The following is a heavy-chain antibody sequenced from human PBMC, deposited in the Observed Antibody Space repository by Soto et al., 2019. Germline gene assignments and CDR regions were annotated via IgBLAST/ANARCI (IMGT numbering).Heavy chain of an antibody. Sequence: PSETLSLTCAVSGGSISSGGYSWSWIRQPPGKGLEWIGYIYHSGSAYYNPSLKSRVTISVDRSKNHFSLKLSSVTAADTAVYYCARSRGRRSEYYDSSGYYYYGMDVWGQGTTVTVSS. D-gene: IGHD3-22*01. CDR1: GGSISSGGYS. CDR3: ARSRGRRSEYYDSSGYYYYGMDV. V-gene: IGHV4-30-2*01. CDR2: IYHSGSA. J-gene: IGHJ6*02.